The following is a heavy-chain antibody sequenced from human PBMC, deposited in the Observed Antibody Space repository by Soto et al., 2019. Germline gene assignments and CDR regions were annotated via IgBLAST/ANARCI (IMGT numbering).Heavy chain of an antibody. Sequence: EVQLLESGGGLVQPGRSLRLSCTASGFTFSSHAMTWVRQAPGKGLEWVSGLSDSGDSIYYADSVKGRFTIYRDNSMNTLYRQMKTLRVEDTAVYYCAKVSSSWYAGFFDLWGQGTLVTVSS. J-gene: IGHJ4*02. CDR3: AKVSSSWYAGFFDL. D-gene: IGHD6-13*01. V-gene: IGHV3-23*01. CDR1: GFTFSSHA. CDR2: LSDSGDSI.